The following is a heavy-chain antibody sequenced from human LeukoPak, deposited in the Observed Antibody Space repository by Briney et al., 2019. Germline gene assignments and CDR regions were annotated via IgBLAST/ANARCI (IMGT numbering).Heavy chain of an antibody. Sequence: PSETLSLTCTVSGGSISSYYWSWIRQPAGKGLEWIGRIYTSGSTNYNPSLKSRVTMSVDTSKNQFSLKLSSVTAADTAVYYCPRVSGLWSADYYYYMDVWGKGTTLTVSS. D-gene: IGHD5-18*01. V-gene: IGHV4-4*07. CDR1: GGSISSYY. CDR3: PRVSGLWSADYYYYMDV. J-gene: IGHJ6*03. CDR2: IYTSGST.